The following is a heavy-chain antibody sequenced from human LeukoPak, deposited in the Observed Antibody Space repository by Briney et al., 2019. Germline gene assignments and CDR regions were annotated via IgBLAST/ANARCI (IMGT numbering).Heavy chain of an antibody. J-gene: IGHJ6*03. CDR2: ISSSSSYI. D-gene: IGHD6-6*01. CDR3: ARDGASQYSSSSDAYYYYYMDV. Sequence: GGSLRLSCAASGLTFSSYSMNWVRQAPGKGLEWVSSISSSSSYIYYADSVKGRFTISRDNAKNSLYLQMNSLRAEDTAVYYCARDGASQYSSSSDAYYYYYMDVWGKGTTVTVSS. CDR1: GLTFSSYS. V-gene: IGHV3-21*01.